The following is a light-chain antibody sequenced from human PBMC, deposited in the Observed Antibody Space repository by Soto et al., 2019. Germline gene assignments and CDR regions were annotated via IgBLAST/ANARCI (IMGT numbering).Light chain of an antibody. V-gene: IGKV3D-20*02. J-gene: IGKJ4*01. CDR3: QQRSDWPLT. CDR2: GAS. CDR1: QSGNSRY. Sequence: EIVMTQSPATLSLSPEERASRSCRTSQSGNSRYLAWYQQKPGQAPRLLIYGASNRATGIPARFSGSGSGTDFTLTISSLEPEDFAVYYCQQRSDWPLTFGGGTKVDIK.